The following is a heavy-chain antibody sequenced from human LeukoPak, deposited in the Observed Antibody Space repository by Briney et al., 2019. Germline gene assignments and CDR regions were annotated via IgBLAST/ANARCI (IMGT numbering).Heavy chain of an antibody. Sequence: SETLSLTCTVSGGSISSYYWSWIRQSPGKGLEWIGEINHSGSTNSNPPLKSRVTILIDTSKNQFSLKLSSVTAADTAVYYCARFPCSGDSCYSGIRAFDIWGQGTMVIVSS. CDR1: GGSISSYY. V-gene: IGHV4-34*01. J-gene: IGHJ3*02. CDR2: INHSGST. D-gene: IGHD2-15*01. CDR3: ARFPCSGDSCYSGIRAFDI.